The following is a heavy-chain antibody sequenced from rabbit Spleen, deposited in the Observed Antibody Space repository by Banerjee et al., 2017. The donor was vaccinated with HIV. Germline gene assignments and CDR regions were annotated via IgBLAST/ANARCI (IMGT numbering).Heavy chain of an antibody. D-gene: IGHD2-1*01. CDR3: TIATMTMVITGL. J-gene: IGHJ4*01. Sequence: QEQLVESGGGLVQPEGSLTLTCKAAGFDFSSSYYMCWVRQAPGKGPEWIACIYAGTNGSTYYASWAKGRFTISKTSSTTVTLQMTSLTAADTATYFCTIATMTMVITGLWGPGTLVTVS. CDR2: IYAGTNGST. V-gene: IGHV1S45*01. CDR1: GFDFSSSYY.